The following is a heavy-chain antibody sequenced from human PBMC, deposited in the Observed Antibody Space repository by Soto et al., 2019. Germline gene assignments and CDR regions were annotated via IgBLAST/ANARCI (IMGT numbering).Heavy chain of an antibody. CDR2: IYYSGST. Sequence: PSETLSLTCTVSGGSISSYYWSWIRQPPGKGLEWIGYIYYSGSTNYNPSLKSRVTISVDTSKNQFSLKLSSVTAADTAVYYCARVGSLGEYRYVNPFYDYWGQGTLVTVSS. CDR3: ARVGSLGEYRYVNPFYDY. D-gene: IGHD5-18*01. V-gene: IGHV4-59*01. CDR1: GGSISSYY. J-gene: IGHJ4*02.